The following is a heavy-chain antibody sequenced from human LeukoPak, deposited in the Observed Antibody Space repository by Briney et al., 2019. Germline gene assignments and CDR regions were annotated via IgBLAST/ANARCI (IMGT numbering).Heavy chain of an antibody. Sequence: GGSLRLSCAASGFTFSDYWMTWVRQAPGKGLEWVAGINQHGSEKYYVDSVRGRFTISRDDAKNSVYLQMNSLRAENTAVYYCARGAFTSARHYWGQGTLVPVSS. J-gene: IGHJ4*02. D-gene: IGHD2-2*01. CDR1: GFTFSDYW. V-gene: IGHV3-7*01. CDR3: ARGAFTSARHY. CDR2: INQHGSEK.